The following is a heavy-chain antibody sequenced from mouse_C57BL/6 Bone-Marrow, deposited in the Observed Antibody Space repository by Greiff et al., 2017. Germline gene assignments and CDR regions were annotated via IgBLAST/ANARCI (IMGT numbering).Heavy chain of an antibody. V-gene: IGHV14-4*01. CDR2: IDPENGDT. CDR1: GFNIKDDY. CDR3: TTFYYYGSSTSWFVY. J-gene: IGHJ3*01. D-gene: IGHD1-1*01. Sequence: VQLQQSGAELVRPGASVKLSCTASGFNIKDDYMHWVKQRPEQGLEWIGWIDPENGDTEYASKFQGKATITADTSSNTAYMQLSSLTSEHTAVYYCTTFYYYGSSTSWFVYWGQGTLVTVSA.